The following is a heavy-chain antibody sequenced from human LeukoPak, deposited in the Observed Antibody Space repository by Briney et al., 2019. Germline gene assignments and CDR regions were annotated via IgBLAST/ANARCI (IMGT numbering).Heavy chain of an antibody. CDR1: GGSISGHY. Sequence: SETLSLTCTVSGGSISGHYGTWVRQPPGEGLEWIGQIHYSGKADYNPSLRSRITISVDTSKNQMSLKVTSVTAADTAVYHCARFGVDYDMDVWGQGTTVTVS. CDR2: IHYSGKA. J-gene: IGHJ6*02. D-gene: IGHD3-16*01. V-gene: IGHV4-59*11. CDR3: ARFGVDYDMDV.